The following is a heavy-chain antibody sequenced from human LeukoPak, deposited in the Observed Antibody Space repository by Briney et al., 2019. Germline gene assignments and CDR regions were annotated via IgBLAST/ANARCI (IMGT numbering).Heavy chain of an antibody. V-gene: IGHV3-23*01. CDR2: IGVGGGYI. J-gene: IGHJ5*02. Sequence: TGGSLRLSCTTPGFTFSSHAMSWVRQAPGKGLEWVSAIGVGGGYIYYAASVKGRFTISRDNSKNALYRQMNSLRADDTAVYDCASHSGSYSNWFDPWGQGTLVTVSS. CDR1: GFTFSSHA. D-gene: IGHD1-26*01. CDR3: ASHSGSYSNWFDP.